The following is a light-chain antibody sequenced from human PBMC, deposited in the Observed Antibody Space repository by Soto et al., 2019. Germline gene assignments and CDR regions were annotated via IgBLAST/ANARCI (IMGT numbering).Light chain of an antibody. J-gene: IGKJ1*01. Sequence: DIQMTQSPSSLSASVGDRVTITCRASQSIRDYINWYQQKPGKAPRLLIYAAYSLQSGVPSRFSGSGSGTDFTLTISSLQPEDFATYYCQQTYITPRTCGQGTKVVNK. CDR3: QQTYITPRT. CDR1: QSIRDY. V-gene: IGKV1-39*01. CDR2: AAY.